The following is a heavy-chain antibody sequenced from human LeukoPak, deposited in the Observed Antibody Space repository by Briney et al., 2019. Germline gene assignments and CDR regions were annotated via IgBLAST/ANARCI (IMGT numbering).Heavy chain of an antibody. CDR3: ARGKRYYDILTGYYSAFDI. D-gene: IGHD3-9*01. V-gene: IGHV3-66*01. CDR1: GFTVSSNY. Sequence: GGSLRLSCAASGFTVSSNYMSWVRQAPGKGLEWVSVIYSGGSTYYADSVKGRFTISRDNSKNTLYLQMNSLRAEDTAVYHCARGKRYYDILTGYYSAFDIWGQGTMVTVSS. CDR2: IYSGGST. J-gene: IGHJ3*02.